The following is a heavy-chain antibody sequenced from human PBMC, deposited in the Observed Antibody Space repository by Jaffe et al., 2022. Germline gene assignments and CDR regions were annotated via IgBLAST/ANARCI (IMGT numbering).Heavy chain of an antibody. CDR1: GFTFSSYA. J-gene: IGHJ4*02. Sequence: EVQLLESGGGLVQPGGSLRLSCAASGFTFSSYAMSWVRQAPGKGLEWVSAISGSGGSTYYADSVKGRFTISRDNSKNTLYLQMNSLRAEDTAVYYCAKPGPYDYIWGSYRYTGEQPPDYWGQGTLVTVSS. V-gene: IGHV3-23*01. CDR3: AKPGPYDYIWGSYRYTGEQPPDY. CDR2: ISGSGGST. D-gene: IGHD3-16*02.